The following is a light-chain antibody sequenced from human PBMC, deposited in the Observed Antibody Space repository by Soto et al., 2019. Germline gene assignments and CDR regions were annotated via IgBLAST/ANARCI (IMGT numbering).Light chain of an antibody. J-gene: IGLJ3*02. CDR3: GSFAGPVWV. Sequence: QSVLTQPPSASGSPGQSVTISCTGTTSDIGAYNYVSWYQQRPGKAPKLIIYEVTRRPSGVPDRIFGSKAGNTASLTVFGLQAEDEANYYCGSFAGPVWVFGGGTKLTVL. CDR1: TSDIGAYNY. V-gene: IGLV2-8*01. CDR2: EVT.